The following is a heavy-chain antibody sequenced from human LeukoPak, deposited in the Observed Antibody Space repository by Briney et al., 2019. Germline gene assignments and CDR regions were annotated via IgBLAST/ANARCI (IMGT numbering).Heavy chain of an antibody. CDR3: ARDYYGSGTLLGAFDI. CDR2: IIPILGIA. J-gene: IGHJ3*02. CDR1: GGTFSSYA. V-gene: IGHV1-69*04. D-gene: IGHD3-10*01. Sequence: SVKVSCKASGGTFSSYAISWVRQAPGQGLEWMGRIIPILGIANYAQKFQGRVTITADKSTSTAYMELSSLRSEDTAVYYCARDYYGSGTLLGAFDIWGQGTMVTVSS.